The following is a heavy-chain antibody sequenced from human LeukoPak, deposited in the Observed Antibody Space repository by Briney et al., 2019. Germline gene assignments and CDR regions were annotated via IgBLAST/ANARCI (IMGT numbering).Heavy chain of an antibody. CDR2: IYSSGST. D-gene: IGHD3-22*01. V-gene: IGHV3-53*04. CDR3: ARGKRMIDLDD. Sequence: GGSLRLSCAASGFTVSSNYMSCVRQAPGKGLEWVSVIYSSGSTYYADSVKGRFTISRHNSKNTRYLQINTLRAEDTAVYYCARGKRMIDLDDWGQGTLVTVSS. CDR1: GFTVSSNY. J-gene: IGHJ4*02.